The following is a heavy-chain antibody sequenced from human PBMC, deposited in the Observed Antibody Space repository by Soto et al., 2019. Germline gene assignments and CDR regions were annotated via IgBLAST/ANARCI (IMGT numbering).Heavy chain of an antibody. D-gene: IGHD5-12*01. J-gene: IGHJ6*03. CDR3: AKGSSGYGLSGYMDV. V-gene: IGHV3-9*01. Sequence: PGGSLRLSCAASGFTFDDYAMHWVRQAPGKGLEWVSGISWNSGSIGYADSVKGRFTISRDNAKNSLYLQMNSLRAEDTALYYCAKGSSGYGLSGYMDVWGKGTTVTVSS. CDR1: GFTFDDYA. CDR2: ISWNSGSI.